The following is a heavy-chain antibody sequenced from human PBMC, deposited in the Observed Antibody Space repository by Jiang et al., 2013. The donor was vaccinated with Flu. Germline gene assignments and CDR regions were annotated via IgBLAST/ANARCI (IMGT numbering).Heavy chain of an antibody. J-gene: IGHJ2*01. V-gene: IGHV4-59*13. Sequence: GLVKPSETLSLTCTVPVGSINNYFWSWIRQPQGGTGVLGYMYFGGSTNYNPSLKGRLTMSGDTSKNLFSLKIRSVTPTDTAVYYCARGVKTAVSGTPSFDLWGRGTQVTVSA. D-gene: IGHD6-19*01. CDR3: ARGVKTAVSGTPSFDL. CDR1: VGSINNYF. CDR2: MYFGGST.